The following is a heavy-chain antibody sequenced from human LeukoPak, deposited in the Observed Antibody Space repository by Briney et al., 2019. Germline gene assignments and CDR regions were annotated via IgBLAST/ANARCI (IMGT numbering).Heavy chain of an antibody. V-gene: IGHV1-69*04. CDR1: GGTFSSYA. J-gene: IGHJ4*02. CDR3: ASGDYYDSSGYYRYFDY. Sequence: SVKVSCKASGGTFSSYAISWMRQAPGQGLEWMGRIIPILGVANYAQKFQGRVTITADKSTSTAYMELSSLRSEDTAVYYCASGDYYDSSGYYRYFDYWGQGTLVTVSS. CDR2: IIPILGVA. D-gene: IGHD3-22*01.